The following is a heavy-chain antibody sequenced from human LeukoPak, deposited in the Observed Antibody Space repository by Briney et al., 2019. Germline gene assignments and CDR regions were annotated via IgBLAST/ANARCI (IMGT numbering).Heavy chain of an antibody. Sequence: PGGSLRLSCAASGFTFSSYAMSWVRQAPGKGLEWVTFISYDGSNEYYADSVKGRFTISRDSSKNTLYLQMNSLRAEDTALYYCVRNEATAGLSFWGQGTLVTVSS. D-gene: IGHD3/OR15-3a*01. CDR1: GFTFSSYA. J-gene: IGHJ4*02. CDR2: ISYDGSNE. CDR3: VRNEATAGLSF. V-gene: IGHV3-30*03.